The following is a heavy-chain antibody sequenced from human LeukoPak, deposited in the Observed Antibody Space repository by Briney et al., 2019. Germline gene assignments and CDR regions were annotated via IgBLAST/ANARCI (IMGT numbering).Heavy chain of an antibody. CDR1: GGSISSGGYY. CDR2: IYYSGST. V-gene: IGHV4-31*03. Sequence: SEILSLTCTVSGGSISSGGYYWSWIRQHPGKGLEWIGYIYYSGSTYYNPSLKSRVTISVHTSKNQFSLKLSSVTAADTAVYYCASHRDGSGPNGVYWGQGTLVTVSS. J-gene: IGHJ4*02. D-gene: IGHD3-10*01. CDR3: ASHRDGSGPNGVY.